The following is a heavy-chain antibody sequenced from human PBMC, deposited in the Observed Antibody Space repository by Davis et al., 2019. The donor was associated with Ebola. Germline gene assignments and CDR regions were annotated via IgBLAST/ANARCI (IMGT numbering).Heavy chain of an antibody. J-gene: IGHJ4*02. CDR3: ARAADDYGDYAD. Sequence: ASVKVSCKASGYTFTGYYMHWVRQAPGQGLEWMGWINPNSGGTNYAQKFQGRVTMTRDTSINTAYMELSRLRSDDTAVYYCARAADDYGDYADWGQGTLVTVSS. V-gene: IGHV1-2*02. CDR2: INPNSGGT. D-gene: IGHD4-17*01. CDR1: GYTFTGYY.